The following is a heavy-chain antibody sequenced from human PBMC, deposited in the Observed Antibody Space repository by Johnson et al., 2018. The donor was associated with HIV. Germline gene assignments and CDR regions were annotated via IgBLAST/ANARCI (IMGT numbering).Heavy chain of an antibody. CDR3: AKVMSTIWDDAVDI. V-gene: IGHV3-30*04. Sequence: QVQLVESGGGVVRPGGSLRLSCAASGFTFSNFPMHWVRQAPGKGLEWVAVISYDGSNKYYADSVKGRFTISRDNSKKRLYLQMNSLRAEDTAVYYCAKVMSTIWDDAVDIWGQGTMVTVSS. D-gene: IGHD3-16*01. CDR2: ISYDGSNK. J-gene: IGHJ3*02. CDR1: GFTFSNFP.